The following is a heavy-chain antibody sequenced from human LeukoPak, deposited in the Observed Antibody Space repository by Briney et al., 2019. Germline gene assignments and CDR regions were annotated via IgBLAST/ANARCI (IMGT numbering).Heavy chain of an antibody. D-gene: IGHD5-12*01. CDR3: ARGVATISRHYFDY. CDR1: GGSFSGYY. CDR2: INHSGST. V-gene: IGHV4-34*01. Sequence: SETLSLTCAVYGGSFSGYYWSWIRQPPGKGLEWIGEINHSGSTNYNPSLKGRVTISVDTSKNQFSLKLGSVTAADTAVYYCARGVATISRHYFDYWGQGTLVTVSS. J-gene: IGHJ4*02.